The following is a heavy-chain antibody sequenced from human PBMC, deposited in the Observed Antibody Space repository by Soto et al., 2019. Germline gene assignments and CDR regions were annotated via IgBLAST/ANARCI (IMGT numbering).Heavy chain of an antibody. CDR2: ISAYNGNT. CDR1: GYTFASYA. Sequence: QVQLVQSGAEVKKPGASVKVSCKASGYTFASYAISWMRQAPGQGLEWMGWISAYNGNTNYAQKLQGRVNKTTDTSPRTAYSELRSLRTDHTAVYYCARNPTPPDYWGQGTLVTVSS. CDR3: ARNPTPPDY. J-gene: IGHJ4*02. V-gene: IGHV1-18*01.